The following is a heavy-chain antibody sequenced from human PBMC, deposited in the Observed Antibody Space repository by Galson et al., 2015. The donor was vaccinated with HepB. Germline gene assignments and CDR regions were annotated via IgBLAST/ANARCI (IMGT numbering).Heavy chain of an antibody. CDR1: GGTFSSNA. CDR2: IIPILGRA. CDR3: ARGEYSLDAFDI. D-gene: IGHD2/OR15-2a*01. Sequence: SVKVSCKASGGTFSSNAISWVRQAPGQGLEWMGRIIPILGRANNAQKFQGRVTITADKSTSTAYMELSSLRSEDTAVYYCARGEYSLDAFDIWGQGTMVTVSS. J-gene: IGHJ3*02. V-gene: IGHV1-69*04.